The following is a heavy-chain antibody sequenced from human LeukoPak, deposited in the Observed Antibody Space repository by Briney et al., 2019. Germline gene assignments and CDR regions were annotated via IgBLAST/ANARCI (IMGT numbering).Heavy chain of an antibody. V-gene: IGHV1-2*02. D-gene: IGHD5-12*01. CDR2: INPNSGGT. CDR3: ARGSGYDGNAFDI. J-gene: IGHJ3*02. CDR1: GYTFTGYY. Sequence: ASVTVSCKASGYTFTGYYMHWVRQAPGQGLEWMGWINPNSGGTNYAQKFQGRVTMTRDTSISTAYMELSRLRSDGTAVYYCARGSGYDGNAFDIWGQGTMVTVSS.